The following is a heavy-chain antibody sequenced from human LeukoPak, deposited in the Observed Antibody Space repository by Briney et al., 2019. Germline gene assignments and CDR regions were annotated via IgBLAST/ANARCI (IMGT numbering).Heavy chain of an antibody. CDR2: ISVNNGGT. Sequence: ASVKVSCTAYGYTFTTYSLAWVRQAPGQSLEWMGWISVNNGGTNYAQSFQDRVTSTRNTSTNTAYLELRSLRSDDTAIIYCATATQPRGYFLHWGQGTLVTVSS. CDR1: GYTFTTYS. V-gene: IGHV1-18*01. J-gene: IGHJ1*01. D-gene: IGHD2-2*01. CDR3: ATATQPRGYFLH.